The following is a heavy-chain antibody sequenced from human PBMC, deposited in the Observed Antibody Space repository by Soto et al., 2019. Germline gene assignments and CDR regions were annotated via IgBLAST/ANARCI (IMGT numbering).Heavy chain of an antibody. D-gene: IGHD3-22*01. CDR3: GRIGDAFDY. V-gene: IGHV4-59*01. CDR2: IYYSGST. Sequence: SETLSLTCTVSGGSISSYYWSWIRQPPGKGLEWIGYIYYSGSTNYNPSLKSRVTISVDTSKNQFSLKLSSVTAADTAVYYCGRIGDAFDYWGQGTLVTVSS. J-gene: IGHJ4*02. CDR1: GGSISSYY.